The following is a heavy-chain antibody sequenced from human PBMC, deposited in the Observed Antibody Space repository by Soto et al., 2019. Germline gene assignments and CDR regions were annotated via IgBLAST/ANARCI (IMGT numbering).Heavy chain of an antibody. D-gene: IGHD3-9*01. Sequence: GASVKVSCKASGGTFSSYAISWVRQAPGQGLEWMGGIIPIFGTANYAQKLQGRVTITADKSTSTAYMELSSLRSEDTAVYYCASDYDILTGYGSFDYWGQGTLVTSP. CDR1: GGTFSSYA. CDR2: IIPIFGTA. V-gene: IGHV1-69*06. CDR3: ASDYDILTGYGSFDY. J-gene: IGHJ4*02.